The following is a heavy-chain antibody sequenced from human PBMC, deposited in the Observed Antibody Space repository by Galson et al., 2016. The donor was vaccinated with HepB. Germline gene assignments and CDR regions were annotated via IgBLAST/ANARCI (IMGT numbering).Heavy chain of an antibody. CDR3: ARDLPDNSVQYVDVFGL. J-gene: IGHJ3*01. Sequence: SLRLSCAASGFTFSDYPMNWIRQAPGKGLEWISYISRSGDSMIYAASVRGRFPIPRDNAKKSLYLQMTNLRAEDTAVYFCARDLPDNSVQYVDVFGLSGQGTMLTVSS. D-gene: IGHD4-23*01. CDR1: GFTFSDYP. CDR2: ISRSGDSM. V-gene: IGHV3-11*01.